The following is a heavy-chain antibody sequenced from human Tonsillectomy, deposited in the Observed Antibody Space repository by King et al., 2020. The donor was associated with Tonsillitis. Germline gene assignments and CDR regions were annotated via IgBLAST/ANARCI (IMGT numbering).Heavy chain of an antibody. D-gene: IGHD2-8*01. V-gene: IGHV3-53*01. CDR3: ARDNGAGHDDFAI. CDR2: LYSDDKT. J-gene: IGHJ3*02. Sequence: VQLVEFGGGLIQPGGSLRLSCAASGFTVSINHMSWVRQAPGKGLECVSILYSDDKTYYAESVKCRFTISRDNSKNTVYLQMSSLIAEETAMYYCARDNGAGHDDFAIWGHGTMVTVCS. CDR1: GFTVSINH.